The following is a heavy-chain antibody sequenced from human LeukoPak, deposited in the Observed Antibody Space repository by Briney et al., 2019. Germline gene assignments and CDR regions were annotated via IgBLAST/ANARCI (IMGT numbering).Heavy chain of an antibody. Sequence: GGSLRLSCAASGFTFSSSAMSWVRQAPGKGLEWVSSISGSGGSPYYADSVKGRFTISRDNAKNSLYLQMNSLRAEDTAVYYCARDHSSSWYDYYYMDVWGKGTTVTVSS. CDR2: ISGSGGSP. D-gene: IGHD6-13*01. CDR1: GFTFSSSA. CDR3: ARDHSSSWYDYYYMDV. V-gene: IGHV3-23*01. J-gene: IGHJ6*03.